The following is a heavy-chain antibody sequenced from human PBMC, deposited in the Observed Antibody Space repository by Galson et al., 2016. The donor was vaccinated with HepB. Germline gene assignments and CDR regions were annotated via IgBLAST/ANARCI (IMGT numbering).Heavy chain of an antibody. CDR3: ATVGDFWSGYLDY. CDR2: VHYSGRI. Sequence: LSLTCTVSGGSISSYYWSWIRQPPGKGLGWIGYVHYSGRINSNPSLKSRVTISLDTSKNQFSLKLSSVTAADTAVYYCATVGDFWSGYLDYWGQGTLVTVSS. D-gene: IGHD3-3*01. V-gene: IGHV4-59*01. CDR1: GGSISSYY. J-gene: IGHJ4*02.